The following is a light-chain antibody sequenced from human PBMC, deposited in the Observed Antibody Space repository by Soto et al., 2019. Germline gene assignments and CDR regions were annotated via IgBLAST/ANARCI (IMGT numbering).Light chain of an antibody. Sequence: EIVLMQSPGTLSLSPGERATLSCRASQSVSSSYLAWYQQKPGQAPRLLIYGASSRATGIPDRFSGSGSGTDFTLTISRLEPEDCAVYYCQQFGGSLTWTFGQGTKVDI. CDR2: GAS. CDR1: QSVSSSY. J-gene: IGKJ1*01. CDR3: QQFGGSLTWT. V-gene: IGKV3-20*01.